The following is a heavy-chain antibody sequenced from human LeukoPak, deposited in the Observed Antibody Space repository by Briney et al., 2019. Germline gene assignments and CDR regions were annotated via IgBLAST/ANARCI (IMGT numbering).Heavy chain of an antibody. D-gene: IGHD2-15*01. CDR1: GFTFSSYA. J-gene: IGHJ4*02. V-gene: IGHV3-23*01. CDR3: AKDRDIVVVVAATPLY. CDR2: ISGSGGST. Sequence: PGGSLRLSCAASGFTFSSYAMSWVRQAPGKGLEWVSAISGSGGSTYYADSVKGRFTISRDNSKNTLYLQMNSLRAEDTAVYYCAKDRDIVVVVAATPLYWGQGTLVTVSS.